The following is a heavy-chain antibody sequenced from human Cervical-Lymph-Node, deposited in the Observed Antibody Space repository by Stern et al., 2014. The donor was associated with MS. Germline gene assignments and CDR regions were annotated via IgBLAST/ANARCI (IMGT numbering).Heavy chain of an antibody. D-gene: IGHD2-2*01. CDR3: ARAVRNQLLSEY. J-gene: IGHJ4*02. CDR1: GYTFSSYD. V-gene: IGHV1-8*01. CDR2: MNPYTGTT. Sequence: VQLVQSGAEVKKPGASVPESCKASGYTFSSYDITWERQASGHGLEWLGWMNPYTGTTAYAQKFTTRDTMHSDPSLSTVYTAMTSLTSDDTAVYFCARAVRNQLLSEYWGQGTLVTVSS.